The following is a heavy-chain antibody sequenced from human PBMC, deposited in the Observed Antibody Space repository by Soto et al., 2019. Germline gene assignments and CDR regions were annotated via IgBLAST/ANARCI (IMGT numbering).Heavy chain of an antibody. J-gene: IGHJ4*02. V-gene: IGHV3-48*03. CDR3: VRYCGTTLCNGVATRTFDY. CDR2: ISTSGSTV. Sequence: PGGSLRLSCAASRFTFSAYEMHWFRQAPGKGLEWVSYISTSGSTVYHADSVKGRFTVSRDNTRNSLYLQMDSLRDEDTALYYCVRYCGTTLCNGVATRTFDYWGQGTLVTVPQ. CDR1: RFTFSAYE. D-gene: IGHD5-12*01.